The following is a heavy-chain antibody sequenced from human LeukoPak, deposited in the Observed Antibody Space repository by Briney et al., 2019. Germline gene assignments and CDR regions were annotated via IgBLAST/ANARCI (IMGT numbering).Heavy chain of an antibody. CDR3: ARAPFAAPGDY. D-gene: IGHD3-16*01. Sequence: GGSLRLSCAAPGFTVSSNYMSWVRQAPGKGLEWVSVIYSGGSTYYADSVKGRFAISRDNSKNTLYLQMNSLRAEDTAVYYCARAPFAAPGDYWGQGTLVTVSS. CDR2: IYSGGST. J-gene: IGHJ4*02. V-gene: IGHV3-53*01. CDR1: GFTVSSNY.